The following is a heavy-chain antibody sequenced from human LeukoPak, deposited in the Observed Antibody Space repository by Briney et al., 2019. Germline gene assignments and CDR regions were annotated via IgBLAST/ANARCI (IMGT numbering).Heavy chain of an antibody. CDR3: ARADIVVVPAAIRRQGWFDP. V-gene: IGHV4-34*01. D-gene: IGHD2-2*02. CDR2: INHSGST. J-gene: IGHJ5*02. Sequence: SETLSLTCAVYGGSFSGYYWSWIRQPPGKGLEWIGEINHSGSTNYNPSIKSRVTISVDTSKNQFSLKLSSVTAADTAVYYCARADIVVVPAAIRRQGWFDPWGQGTLVTVSS. CDR1: GGSFSGYY.